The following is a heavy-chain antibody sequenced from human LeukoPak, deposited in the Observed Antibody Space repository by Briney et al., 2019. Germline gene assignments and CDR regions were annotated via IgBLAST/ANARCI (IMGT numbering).Heavy chain of an antibody. J-gene: IGHJ4*02. V-gene: IGHV3-30*18. CDR3: AKDQSNGGTDY. CDR1: GFTLSSYA. Sequence: GGSLRLSCAASGFTLSSYAMSWVRQAPGKGLEWVAVISYDGSNEYYADSVKGRFTISRDNSKNTLYLQMNSLRAEDTAVYYCAKDQSNGGTDYWGQGTLVTVSS. D-gene: IGHD2-8*01. CDR2: ISYDGSNE.